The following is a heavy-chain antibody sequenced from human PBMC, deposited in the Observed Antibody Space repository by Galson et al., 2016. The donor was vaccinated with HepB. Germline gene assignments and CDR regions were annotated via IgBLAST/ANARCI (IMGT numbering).Heavy chain of an antibody. CDR1: GFTFSSYS. J-gene: IGHJ4*02. CDR2: ISSSSSYI. Sequence: SLRLSCAASGFTFSSYSMNWVRQAPGKGLEWVSSISSSSSYIYYADSVKGRFTISRDNAKNSLYLQMNSLRAEDTAVYYCATLRGGIAARLDYWGQGTLVTVSS. D-gene: IGHD6-6*01. V-gene: IGHV3-21*01. CDR3: ATLRGGIAARLDY.